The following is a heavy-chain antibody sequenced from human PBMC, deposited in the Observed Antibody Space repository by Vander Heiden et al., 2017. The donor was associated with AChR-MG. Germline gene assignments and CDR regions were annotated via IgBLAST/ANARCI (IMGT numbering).Heavy chain of an antibody. V-gene: IGHV1-8*01. CDR2: MNPKSGNS. D-gene: IGHD2-21*02. Sequence: QVQLVQSGAEVRKPGASVKISCKASGYTFTNYDINWVRQASGQGLEWMGWMNPKSGNSKSVEKFRGRVTMASHTSTRTVYMELRKLRSEDTAVYFCARAERGEDCDVWVCDFWAQGTGGTVSS. CDR1: GYTFTNYD. J-gene: IGHJ3*01. CDR3: ARAERGEDCDVWVCDF.